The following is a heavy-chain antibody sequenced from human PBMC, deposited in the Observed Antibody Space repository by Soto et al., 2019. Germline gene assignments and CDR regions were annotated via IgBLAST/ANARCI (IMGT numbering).Heavy chain of an antibody. D-gene: IGHD3-10*01. CDR2: LDGAGGST. CDR1: GFTFSDFA. V-gene: IGHV3-23*01. CDR3: AAPRDEYGSGVSWFTYGMDI. Sequence: GSLRLSCLASGFTFSDFAITWVRHVPGRGLGWVASLDGAGGSTYYAESVRGRFSISRDSSQNTLFLQMKRLTVDDTAIYYCAAPRDEYGSGVSWFTYGMDIWGQGTTVTVSS. J-gene: IGHJ6*02.